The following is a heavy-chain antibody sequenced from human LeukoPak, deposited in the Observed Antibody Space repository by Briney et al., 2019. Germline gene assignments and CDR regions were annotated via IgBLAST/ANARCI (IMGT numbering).Heavy chain of an antibody. CDR2: INPSGSST. Sequence: ASVKVSCKASGYSFTSHYMHWVRQAPGQGLEWLGLINPSGSSTLYAQKFQGRVTMTRDMSTTTDYMELSSLRSEDTAVYYCAGGTYSSILAHVDYWGQGTLVTVSS. V-gene: IGHV1-46*01. J-gene: IGHJ4*02. CDR1: GYSFTSHY. CDR3: AGGTYSSILAHVDY. D-gene: IGHD6-13*01.